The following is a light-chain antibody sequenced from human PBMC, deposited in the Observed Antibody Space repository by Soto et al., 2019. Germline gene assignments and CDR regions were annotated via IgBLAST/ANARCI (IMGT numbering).Light chain of an antibody. J-gene: IGKJ2*01. CDR1: QSISSW. CDR2: KAS. CDR3: QQYNSYSRNT. Sequence: DIQMTQSPSTLSASVGDRVTITCRASQSISSWLAWYQQKPWKAPKLLIYKASSLESGGPSRFSGSGSGTEFTLTISRLQPDDFASYYCQQYNSYSRNTFGQGTKLEIK. V-gene: IGKV1-5*03.